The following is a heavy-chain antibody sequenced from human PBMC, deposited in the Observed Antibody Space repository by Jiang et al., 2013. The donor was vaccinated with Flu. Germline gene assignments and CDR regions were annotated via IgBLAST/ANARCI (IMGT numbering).Heavy chain of an antibody. CDR3: ARFVMTSRFLNPFYYYGMDV. CDR2: VSNSGSN. CDR1: GGSTTNSSHY. J-gene: IGHJ6*02. Sequence: LLKPSETLSLICTVSGGSTTNSSHYWGWLRQSPGKGLEWIGSVSNSGSNPSHPTLQSRATISLDTSKNQFSLKVASVTAADTAIYYCARFVMTSRFLNPFYYYGMDVWGQGTTVTVSS. V-gene: IGHV4-39*07. D-gene: IGHD2-2*01.